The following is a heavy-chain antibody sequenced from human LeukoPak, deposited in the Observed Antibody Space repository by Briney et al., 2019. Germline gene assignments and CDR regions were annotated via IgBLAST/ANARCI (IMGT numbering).Heavy chain of an antibody. CDR3: ARAGGARRYFDY. Sequence: GGSLRLSCAASGFTVSSNYMSWVRQAPGKGLEWVSVIYSGGSTYYADSVKGRFTISRDNSKNTLYLKMNSLRAEDTAVYYCARAGGARRYFDYWGQGTLVTVSS. CDR2: IYSGGST. CDR1: GFTVSSNY. J-gene: IGHJ4*02. D-gene: IGHD3-10*01. V-gene: IGHV3-53*01.